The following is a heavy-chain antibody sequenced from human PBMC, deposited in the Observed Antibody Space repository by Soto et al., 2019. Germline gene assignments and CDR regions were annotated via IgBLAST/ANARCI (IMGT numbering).Heavy chain of an antibody. CDR3: ARDYVDIVVVPAAIGWYFDL. CDR2: IYTSGST. Sequence: QVQLQESGPGLVKPSETLSLTCTVSGGSISSYYWSWNRQPAGKGLEWIGRIYTSGSTNYNPSLKSRVTMSVDTSKNQFSLKLSSVTAADTAVYYCARDYVDIVVVPAAIGWYFDLWGRGTLVTVSS. V-gene: IGHV4-4*07. CDR1: GGSISSYY. D-gene: IGHD2-2*03. J-gene: IGHJ2*01.